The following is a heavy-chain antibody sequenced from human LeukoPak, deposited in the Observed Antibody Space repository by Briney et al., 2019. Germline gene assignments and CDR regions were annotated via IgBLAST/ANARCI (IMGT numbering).Heavy chain of an antibody. D-gene: IGHD3-16*01. CDR2: ISGDGSST. V-gene: IGHV3-74*01. CDR1: GFTFSRYW. Sequence: GGSLRLSCAASGFTFSRYWMHWVRQAPGKGLVWVSRISGDGSSTNYADSVKGRFTISRDSAKNTLYLQMNSLRAEDTAVYYCVRDVGGSSFDYWGQGTLVTVSS. CDR3: VRDVGGSSFDY. J-gene: IGHJ4*02.